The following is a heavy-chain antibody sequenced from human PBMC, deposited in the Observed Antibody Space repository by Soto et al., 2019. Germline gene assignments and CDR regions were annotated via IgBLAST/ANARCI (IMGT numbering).Heavy chain of an antibody. J-gene: IGHJ4*02. CDR1: GGSISTGCYY. CDR3: ATYGSGSYLDY. D-gene: IGHD3-10*01. CDR2: IYDSRST. Sequence: PSESLSLTCTVSGGSISTGCYYWSWIRQQPGKGLEWIGYIYDSRSTYCNPTLKSHVTKSVDTSKNQFSLKLSSVTDSDTAVYYCATYGSGSYLDYWGQGTLVTVSS. V-gene: IGHV4-31*01.